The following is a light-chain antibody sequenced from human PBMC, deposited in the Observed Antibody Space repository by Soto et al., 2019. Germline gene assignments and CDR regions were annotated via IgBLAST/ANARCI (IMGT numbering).Light chain of an antibody. CDR2: DTS. V-gene: IGKV3-15*01. CDR3: QQYSNWPPIT. Sequence: EFALTQSPGTLSLSPGESATLSCRASQTVRNNYLAWYQQKPGQAPRLLIYDTSTRATGIPARFSGCGSGTEFTLTISSLQSEDFAVYYGQQYSNWPPITFGQFTRLEIK. CDR1: QTVRNN. J-gene: IGKJ5*01.